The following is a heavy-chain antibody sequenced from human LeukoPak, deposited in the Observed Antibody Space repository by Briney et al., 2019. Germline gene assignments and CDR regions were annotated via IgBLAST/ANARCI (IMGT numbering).Heavy chain of an antibody. CDR1: GFTFDDYA. Sequence: SLRLSCAASGFTFDDYAMHWARPAPGKGLEWVSGISWNSGSIGYADSVKGRFTISRDNAKNSLYLQMNSLRAEDTALYYCAKDNDSSGHPDYAFDIWGQGTMVTVSS. V-gene: IGHV3-9*01. CDR3: AKDNDSSGHPDYAFDI. CDR2: ISWNSGSI. J-gene: IGHJ3*02. D-gene: IGHD3-22*01.